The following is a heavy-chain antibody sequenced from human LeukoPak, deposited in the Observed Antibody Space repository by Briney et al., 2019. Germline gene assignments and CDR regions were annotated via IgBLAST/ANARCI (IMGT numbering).Heavy chain of an antibody. Sequence: ASVKVSCKASGYTFTGYYMHWVRQAPGQGLEWMGWINPNSGGTNYAQKFQGRVTMTRDTSISTAYMELSRLRSDDTAVYYCARISALRYFDWLMSRGRAIGGHFDYWGQGTLVTVSS. D-gene: IGHD3-9*01. CDR1: GYTFTGYY. V-gene: IGHV1-2*02. CDR2: INPNSGGT. J-gene: IGHJ4*02. CDR3: ARISALRYFDWLMSRGRAIGGHFDY.